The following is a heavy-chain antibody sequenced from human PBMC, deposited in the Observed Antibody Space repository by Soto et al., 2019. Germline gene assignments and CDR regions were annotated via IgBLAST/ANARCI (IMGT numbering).Heavy chain of an antibody. Sequence: SETLSLTCKVSGASIRSTHYFWGWIRQPPGKRLEWIGNFYSSGVTHYNPSLKSRVTISVDTSKNQFSLKLTSVTAADTAVYYCARLPGSDYSDPHDYWGQGTVVTVSS. V-gene: IGHV4-39*01. CDR3: ARLPGSDYSDPHDY. J-gene: IGHJ4*02. CDR2: FYSSGVT. CDR1: GASIRSTHYF. D-gene: IGHD4-17*01.